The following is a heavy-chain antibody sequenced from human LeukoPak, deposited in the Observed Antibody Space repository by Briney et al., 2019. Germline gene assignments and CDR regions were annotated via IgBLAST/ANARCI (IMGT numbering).Heavy chain of an antibody. CDR2: IYHSGTT. D-gene: IGHD2-15*01. CDR1: TYPISSGYY. J-gene: IGHJ5*02. V-gene: IGHV4-38-2*01. CDR3: VRPGYCSGGSCYWFDP. Sequence: PSETLSLTCAVSTYPISSGYYWGWVRQPPGKGLEWIGSIYHSGTTYYNPSLKSRVTISVDTSKNQFSPKLNSVTAADTAVYYCVRPGYCSGGSCYWFDPWGQGTLVTVSS.